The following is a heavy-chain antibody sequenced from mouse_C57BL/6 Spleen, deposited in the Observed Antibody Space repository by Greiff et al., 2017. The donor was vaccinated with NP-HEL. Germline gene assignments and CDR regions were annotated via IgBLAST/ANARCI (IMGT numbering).Heavy chain of an antibody. CDR2: TNPTNGRT. CDR1: GYTFTSYW. CDR3: ARIKKIVATYFDD. V-gene: IGHV1S81*02. Sequence: VQLQQPGAELVKAGASVKMSCKASGYTFTSYWMHWVKQRLGQGLEWFAETNPTNGRTYYNEKFKSKATLTVDKSSSTAYMLLSGPTFEDSAVYYGARIKKIVATYFDDWGQGTTLTVSS. J-gene: IGHJ2*01. D-gene: IGHD1-1*01.